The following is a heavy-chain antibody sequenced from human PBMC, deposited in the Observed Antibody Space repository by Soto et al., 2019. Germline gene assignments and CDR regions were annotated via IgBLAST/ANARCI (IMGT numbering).Heavy chain of an antibody. V-gene: IGHV4-30-4*01. CDR1: GGSINNGDYY. Sequence: PSETLSLTCTVSGGSINNGDYYWTWIRQSPEKGLEWIGYIYYSGSTYYNPSLKSRVTISVDTSMNQFSLNLNSVTAADTAVYYCASTKQWLAFDYWGQGALVTVSS. CDR3: ASTKQWLAFDY. CDR2: IYYSGST. D-gene: IGHD6-19*01. J-gene: IGHJ4*02.